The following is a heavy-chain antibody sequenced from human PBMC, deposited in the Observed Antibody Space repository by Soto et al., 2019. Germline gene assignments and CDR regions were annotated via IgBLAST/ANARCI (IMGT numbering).Heavy chain of an antibody. CDR1: GGSISSGDYY. D-gene: IGHD3-3*01. V-gene: IGHV4-30-4*01. CDR3: ASLRTWSGYPSLFDY. Sequence: SETLSLTCTVSGGSISSGDYYWSWIRQPPGKGLEWIGYIYYSGSTYYNPSLKSRVTISVDTSKNQFSLKLSSVTAADTAVYYCASLRTWSGYPSLFDYWGQGTLVTVSS. J-gene: IGHJ4*02. CDR2: IYYSGST.